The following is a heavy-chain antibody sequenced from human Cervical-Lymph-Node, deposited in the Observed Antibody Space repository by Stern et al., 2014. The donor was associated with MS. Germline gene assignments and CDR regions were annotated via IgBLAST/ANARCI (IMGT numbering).Heavy chain of an antibody. CDR2: SIPMFGTA. D-gene: IGHD3-10*01. V-gene: IGHV1-69*01. CDR1: GGTFSSYA. CDR3: VRSNYDGGNGFYHYAMDV. J-gene: IGHJ6*02. Sequence: VQLVQSGAEVKKPGSSVKVSCKASGGTFSSYAISWVRQAPGQGLERRGGSIPMFGTANYPQKLQGRVTITADGSTSTAYMELSNLRSEDTAVYFCVRSNYDGGNGFYHYAMDVWGQGTTVIVSS.